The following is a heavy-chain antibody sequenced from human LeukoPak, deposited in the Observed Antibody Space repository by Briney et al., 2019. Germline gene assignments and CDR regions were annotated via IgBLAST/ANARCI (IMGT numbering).Heavy chain of an antibody. Sequence: SETLSLTCTVSGGSISSGGYYWSWIRQPPGKGLEWIGEINHSGSTNYNPSLKSRVTISVDTSKNQFSLKLSSVTAADTAVYYCAGSQVGATSYWGQGTLVTVSS. CDR2: INHSGST. CDR3: AGSQVGATSY. J-gene: IGHJ4*02. D-gene: IGHD1-26*01. CDR1: GGSISSGGYY. V-gene: IGHV4-39*07.